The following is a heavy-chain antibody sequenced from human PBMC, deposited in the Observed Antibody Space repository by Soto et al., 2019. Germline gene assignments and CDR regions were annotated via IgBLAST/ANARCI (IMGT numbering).Heavy chain of an antibody. J-gene: IGHJ5*02. CDR2: IYTSGST. Sequence: SETLSLTCTVSGGSISSYYSSWIRQPAGKGLEWIGRIYTSGSTHYNPSLKSRVTMSVDTSKNQFSLKLSSVTAAATAMYYCARKIAAAGTGWFDPWGQGTLVTVSS. CDR3: ARKIAAAGTGWFDP. D-gene: IGHD6-13*01. CDR1: GGSISSYY. V-gene: IGHV4-4*07.